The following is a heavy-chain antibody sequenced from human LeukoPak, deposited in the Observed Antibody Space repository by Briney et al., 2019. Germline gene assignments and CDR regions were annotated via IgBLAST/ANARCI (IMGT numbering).Heavy chain of an antibody. J-gene: IGHJ4*02. CDR1: GGSFSGYY. V-gene: IGHV4-34*01. D-gene: IGHD6-19*01. Sequence: SETLSLTCAVYGGSFSGYYWSWIRQPPGKGLEWIGEINHSGSTNYNPSLKSRVTISVDMSKNQFSLKLSSVTAADTAVYYCARDYSGWTYYFDYWGQGTLVTVSS. CDR2: INHSGST. CDR3: ARDYSGWTYYFDY.